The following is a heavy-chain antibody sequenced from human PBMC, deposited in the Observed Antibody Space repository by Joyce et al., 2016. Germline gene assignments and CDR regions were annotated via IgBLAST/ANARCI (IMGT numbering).Heavy chain of an antibody. J-gene: IGHJ3*02. CDR1: GYTFTSYD. CDR2: ISASNGNT. V-gene: IGHV1-18*04. D-gene: IGHD1-14*01. Sequence: QVQLVQSGAEVKKPGASVKVSCKASGYTFTSYDISWVRQAPGQGVEWMGWISASNGNTNYAQKLQGRVTMTTDTSTSTAYMELRSLRSDDTAVYYCAKDSTTSADDAFDIWGQGTMVTVSS. CDR3: AKDSTTSADDAFDI.